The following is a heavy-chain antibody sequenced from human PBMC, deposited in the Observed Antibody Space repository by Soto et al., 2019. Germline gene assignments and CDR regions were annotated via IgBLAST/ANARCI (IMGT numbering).Heavy chain of an antibody. Sequence: GGSLRLSCAASGFTFDDYAMHWVRQAPGKGLEWVSGISWNSGSIGYADSVKGRFTISRDNAKNSLYLQMNSLRAEDTALYYCAKDTAVAGRTVVYWGQGTLVTVSS. D-gene: IGHD6-19*01. J-gene: IGHJ4*02. CDR3: AKDTAVAGRTVVY. CDR1: GFTFDDYA. CDR2: ISWNSGSI. V-gene: IGHV3-9*01.